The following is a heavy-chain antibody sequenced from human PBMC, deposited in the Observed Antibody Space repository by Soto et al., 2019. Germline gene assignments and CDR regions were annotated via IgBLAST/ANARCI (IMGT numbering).Heavy chain of an antibody. V-gene: IGHV4-4*07. D-gene: IGHD2-2*01. CDR1: GGSISSYY. CDR2: IYTSGST. Sequence: SLTLPVTCTVSGGSISSYYSSWLRQPPGKGLPWIGRIYTSGSTNYNPSLKSRVTMSVDTSKNQFSLKLSSVTAADTAVYYCARGSRRGYCSSTSCYGDGMDVWGQGTTVTVSS. CDR3: ARGSRRGYCSSTSCYGDGMDV. J-gene: IGHJ6*02.